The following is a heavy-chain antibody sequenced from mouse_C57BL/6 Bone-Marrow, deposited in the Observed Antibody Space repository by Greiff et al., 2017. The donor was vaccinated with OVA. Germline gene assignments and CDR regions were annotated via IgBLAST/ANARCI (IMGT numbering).Heavy chain of an antibody. CDR1: GYTFTDYE. D-gene: IGHD1-1*01. CDR3: TRGGYYGSSQRFAY. V-gene: IGHV1-15*01. CDR2: IDPETGGT. J-gene: IGHJ3*01. Sequence: VQLQQSGAELVRPGASVTLSCKASGYTFTDYEMHWVKQTPVHGLEWIGAIDPETGGTAYTQKFKGKAILTADKSSSTAYMELRSLTSEDSAVYYCTRGGYYGSSQRFAYWGQGTLVTVSA.